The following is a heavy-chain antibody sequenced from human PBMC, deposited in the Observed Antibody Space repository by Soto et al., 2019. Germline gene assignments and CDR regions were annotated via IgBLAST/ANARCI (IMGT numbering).Heavy chain of an antibody. CDR1: GGSIRNYY. Sequence: QVQLQESGPGLVKPSETLSLTCSVSGGSIRNYYWNWIRQPAGKGLEWIGRIYTSGNSDYNPSLKSRVTMSADTSKNQLSLRLSSVTAADSAVYYCARLGFGKPPGYLDYWGQGIRVTISS. V-gene: IGHV4-4*07. CDR3: ARLGFGKPPGYLDY. CDR2: IYTSGNS. J-gene: IGHJ4*02. D-gene: IGHD3-10*01.